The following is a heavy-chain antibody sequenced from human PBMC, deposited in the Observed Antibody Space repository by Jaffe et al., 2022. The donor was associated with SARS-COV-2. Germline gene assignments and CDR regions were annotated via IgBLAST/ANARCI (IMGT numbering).Heavy chain of an antibody. D-gene: IGHD6-13*01. CDR2: IYTSGST. CDR1: GGSISSGSYY. V-gene: IGHV4-61*02. CDR3: ARAGSSWIDY. J-gene: IGHJ4*02. Sequence: QVQLQESGPGLVKPSQTLSLTCTVSGGSISSGSYYWSWIRQPAGKGLEWIGRIYTSGSTNYNPSLKSRVTISVDTSKNQFSLKLSSVTAADTAVYYCARAGSSWIDYWGQGTLVTVSS.